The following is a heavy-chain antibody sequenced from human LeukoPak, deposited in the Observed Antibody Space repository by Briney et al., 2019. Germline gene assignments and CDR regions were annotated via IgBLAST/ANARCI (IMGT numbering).Heavy chain of an antibody. CDR3: ARRPAYYYGSGSYYKVYFDY. D-gene: IGHD3-10*01. Sequence: PSETLSLTRTVSGGSISSSTFYWDWIRQPPGKGLEWIGSIFYSGTTYYNPSLKSRVTIFVDTSKNKFSLKLSSVTAADTAVYYCARRPAYYYGSGSYYKVYFDYWGQGTLVTVSS. CDR2: IFYSGTT. V-gene: IGHV4-39*01. CDR1: GGSISSSTFY. J-gene: IGHJ4*02.